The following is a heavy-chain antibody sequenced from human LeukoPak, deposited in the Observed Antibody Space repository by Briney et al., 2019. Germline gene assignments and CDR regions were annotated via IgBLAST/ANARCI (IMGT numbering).Heavy chain of an antibody. J-gene: IGHJ5*01. Sequence: ASVNVSCKASGYTFTSYSIHWVRQAPGQGIEWTGIINPSGGSTSYAQKFQGRVTMTRDTSTITVYMELSSLRSEDTAVYYCARVSIAALNCFDSSGQGTLVTVSS. V-gene: IGHV1-46*01. CDR1: GYTFTSYS. D-gene: IGHD6-6*01. CDR3: ARVSIAALNCFDS. CDR2: INPSGGST.